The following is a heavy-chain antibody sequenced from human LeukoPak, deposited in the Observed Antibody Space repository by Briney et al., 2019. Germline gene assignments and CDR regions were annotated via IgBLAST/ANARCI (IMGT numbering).Heavy chain of an antibody. CDR1: GGSISSSSYY. Sequence: SETLSLTCTVSGGSISSSSYYWGWIRQPPGKGLEWIGSIYYSGSTYYNPSLKSRVTISVDTSKNQFSLKLSSVTAADTAVYYCARGDCSSTSCRPALNWFDPWGQGTLVTVSS. V-gene: IGHV4-39*07. CDR3: ARGDCSSTSCRPALNWFDP. CDR2: IYYSGST. J-gene: IGHJ5*02. D-gene: IGHD2-2*01.